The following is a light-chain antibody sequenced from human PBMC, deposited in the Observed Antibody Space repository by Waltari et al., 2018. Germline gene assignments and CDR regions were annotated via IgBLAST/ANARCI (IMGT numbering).Light chain of an antibody. CDR3: QSPDSSGTKVV. Sequence: SYELTQPPSVSVSPGQTARITCSGDALTKQYAHWYQQKPGQAPVVVIYKDSERPAGIPERFSGSSSGTTVTLTISGVQAEDEADYYCQSPDSSGTKVVFGGGTKLTVL. CDR1: ALTKQY. J-gene: IGLJ2*01. V-gene: IGLV3-25*03. CDR2: KDS.